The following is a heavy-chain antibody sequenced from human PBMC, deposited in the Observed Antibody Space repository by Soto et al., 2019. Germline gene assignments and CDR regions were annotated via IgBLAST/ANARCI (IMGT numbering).Heavy chain of an antibody. J-gene: IGHJ6*02. D-gene: IGHD2-15*01. CDR1: GYTFTSYG. Sequence: GASVKVSCKASGYTFTSYGISWVRQAPGQGLEWMGWISAYNGNTNYAQKLQGRVTMTTETSTSTAYMELRSLRSDDTAVYYCARAYCSGISCYGGMDVWGQGTTVTVSS. CDR3: ARAYCSGISCYGGMDV. CDR2: ISAYNGNT. V-gene: IGHV1-18*01.